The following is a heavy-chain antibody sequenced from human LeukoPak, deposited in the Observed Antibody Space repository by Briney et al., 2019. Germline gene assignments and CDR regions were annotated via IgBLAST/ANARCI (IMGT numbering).Heavy chain of an antibody. CDR2: IYPGDSDT. D-gene: IGHD4-17*01. V-gene: IGHV5-51*01. CDR3: ARLGGDYQIDY. Sequence: GESLKISCKGSGYRFTSYWIAWVRPMPGKGLETMGIIYPGDSDTRYSPAFQGQVTISAEKSRSTAYLQWNSLKASDTALYYCARLGGDYQIDYWGQGTLVTVSS. J-gene: IGHJ4*02. CDR1: GYRFTSYW.